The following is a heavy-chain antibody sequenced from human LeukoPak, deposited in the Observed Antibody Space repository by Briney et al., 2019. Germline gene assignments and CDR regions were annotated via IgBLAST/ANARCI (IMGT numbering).Heavy chain of an antibody. V-gene: IGHV3-23*01. D-gene: IGHD5-12*01. CDR1: GFTSSSYA. CDR2: ISGSGGGT. CDR3: AKEVDRTSPFDY. J-gene: IGHJ4*02. Sequence: GGSLRLSCAASGFTSSSYAMSWVRQAPGKGLEWVSSISGSGGGTYYADSVKGRFTVSRDNSKNTLSLQMNSLRAEDTAVYYCAKEVDRTSPFDYWGQGTLVIVSS.